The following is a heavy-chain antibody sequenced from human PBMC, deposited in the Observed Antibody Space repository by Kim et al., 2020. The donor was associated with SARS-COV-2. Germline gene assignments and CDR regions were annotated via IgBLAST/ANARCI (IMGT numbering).Heavy chain of an antibody. CDR3: ASLPDVEMATIVDY. J-gene: IGHJ4*02. CDR1: GGTFSSYA. D-gene: IGHD5-12*01. V-gene: IGHV1-69*13. CDR2: IIPIFGTA. Sequence: SVKVSCKASGGTFSSYAISWVRQAPGQGLEWMGGIIPIFGTANYAQKFQGRVTITADESTSTAYMELSSLRSEDTAVYYCASLPDVEMATIVDYWGQGTLVSVSS.